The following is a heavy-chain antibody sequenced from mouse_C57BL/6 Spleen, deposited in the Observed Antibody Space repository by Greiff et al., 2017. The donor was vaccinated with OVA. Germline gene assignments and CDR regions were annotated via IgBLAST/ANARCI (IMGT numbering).Heavy chain of an antibody. D-gene: IGHD2-5*01. CDR2: INPYNGGT. CDR1: GYTFTDYY. CDR3: ARVDYSNFWFAY. Sequence: EVQLQQSGPVLVKPGASVKMSCKASGYTFTDYYMNWVKQSHGKSLEWIGVINPYNGGTSYNQKFKGKATLTVDKSSSTAYMELNSLTSEDSAVYYCARVDYSNFWFAYWGQGTLVTVSA. V-gene: IGHV1-19*01. J-gene: IGHJ3*01.